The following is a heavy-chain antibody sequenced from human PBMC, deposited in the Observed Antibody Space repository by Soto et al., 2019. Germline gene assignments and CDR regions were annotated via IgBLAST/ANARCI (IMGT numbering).Heavy chain of an antibody. CDR1: GVSFSGYY. V-gene: IGHV4-34*01. D-gene: IGHD3-10*01. Sequence: PSETLSLTCAVYGVSFSGYYWSWIRQPPGKGLEWIGEINHSGSTNYNPSLKSRVTIPVDTSKNQFSLKLSSVTAADTAVYYCARRGSGSYYRRTHNWFDPWGQGTLVTVSS. CDR3: ARRGSGSYYRRTHNWFDP. J-gene: IGHJ5*02. CDR2: INHSGST.